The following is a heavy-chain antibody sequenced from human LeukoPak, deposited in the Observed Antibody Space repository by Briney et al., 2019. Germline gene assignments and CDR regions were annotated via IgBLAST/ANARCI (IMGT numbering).Heavy chain of an antibody. J-gene: IGHJ3*02. CDR3: ARSYSGSYRDAFDI. D-gene: IGHD1-26*01. V-gene: IGHV3-23*01. CDR1: GFTFSSYA. Sequence: GGSLRLSCAASGFTFSSYAMSWVRQAPGKGLEWVSAISGSGGSTYYADSVKGRLTISRDNSKNTLYLQMDSLRAEDTAVYYCARSYSGSYRDAFDIWGQGTMVTVSS. CDR2: ISGSGGST.